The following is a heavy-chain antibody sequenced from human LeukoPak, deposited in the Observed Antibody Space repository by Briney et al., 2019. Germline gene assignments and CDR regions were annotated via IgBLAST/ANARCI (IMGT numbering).Heavy chain of an antibody. CDR2: IYYSGST. V-gene: IGHV4-31*09. D-gene: IGHD6-19*01. Sequence: SSETLSLTCTVSGGSISSGGYYWSWIRQHPGKGLEWIGYIYYSGSTYYNPSLKSRVTISVDKSKNQFSPKLSSVTAADTAVYYCATRQYSSGWYSGDWGQGTLVTVSS. CDR1: GGSISSGGYY. J-gene: IGHJ4*02. CDR3: ATRQYSSGWYSGD.